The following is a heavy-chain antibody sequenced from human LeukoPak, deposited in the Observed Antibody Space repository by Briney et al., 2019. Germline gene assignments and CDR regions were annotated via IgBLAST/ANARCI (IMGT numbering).Heavy chain of an antibody. J-gene: IGHJ5*02. CDR1: GFTFGDYA. V-gene: IGHV3-49*04. Sequence: GGSLRLSCTASGFTFGDYAMTWVRQAPGKGLEWVGFIRSKAYGGATEYAASVKGRFTISRDDSKTVAYLQMNGLKTEDTAVYYCSGGYDILGNWLAPWGQGTLVTVSS. D-gene: IGHD3-9*01. CDR3: SGGYDILGNWLAP. CDR2: IRSKAYGGAT.